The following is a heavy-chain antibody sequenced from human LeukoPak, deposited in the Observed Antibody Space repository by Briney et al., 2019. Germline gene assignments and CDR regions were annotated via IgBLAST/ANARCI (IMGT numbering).Heavy chain of an antibody. J-gene: IGHJ4*02. Sequence: QGGESLKISCAASGFTFSSHAMSWVRQAPGKGLEWVSAISGSGGSTYYADSVKGRFTISRDKSKNTLYLQMNSLRAEDTAVYYCAKGLAVAGHFDYWGQGTLVTVSS. CDR3: AKGLAVAGHFDY. CDR1: GFTFSSHA. D-gene: IGHD6-19*01. V-gene: IGHV3-23*01. CDR2: ISGSGGST.